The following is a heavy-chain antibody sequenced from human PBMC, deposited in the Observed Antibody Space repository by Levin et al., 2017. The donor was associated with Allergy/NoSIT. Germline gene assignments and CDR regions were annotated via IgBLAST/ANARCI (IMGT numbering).Heavy chain of an antibody. CDR1: GGSISSGSYY. CDR2: IYTSGST. Sequence: SETLSLTCTVSGGSISSGSYYWSWIRQPAGKGLEWIGRIYTSGSTNYNPSLKSRVTISVDTSKNQFSLKLSSVTAADTAVYYCARSNKTGTLRGYYYYYYMDVWGKGTTVTVSS. CDR3: ARSNKTGTLRGYYYYYYMDV. V-gene: IGHV4-61*02. J-gene: IGHJ6*03. D-gene: IGHD1-1*01.